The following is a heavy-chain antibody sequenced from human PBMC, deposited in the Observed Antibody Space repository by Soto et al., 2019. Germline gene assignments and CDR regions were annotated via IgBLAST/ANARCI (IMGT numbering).Heavy chain of an antibody. V-gene: IGHV1-18*01. CDR2: ISANSGDT. J-gene: IGHJ4*02. CDR3: ERHFRYSCGGPSCIYFDV. CDR1: GYTLSSYG. D-gene: IGHD2-21*01. Sequence: QVQLVQSGAEVKEPGASVSVSCKASGYTLSSYGFSWVRQSPGQGLEWVAWISANSGDTSSAQKFLGRVTLTTDTSTSTAYIYLRNLPSDDTAIYSCERHFRYSCGGPSCIYFDVWGQGTLVTVSS.